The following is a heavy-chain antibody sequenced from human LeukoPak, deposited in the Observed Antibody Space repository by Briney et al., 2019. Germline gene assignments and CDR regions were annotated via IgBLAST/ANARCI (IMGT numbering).Heavy chain of an antibody. J-gene: IGHJ4*02. CDR2: FNHSGST. CDR1: GGSFSGYY. Sequence: SETLSLTCAVYGGSFSGYYWSWIRQPPGKGLEWIGEFNHSGSTNYNPSLKSRVTISVDTSKNQFSLKLSSVTAADTAVYYCARGARTAYYYDSSGYLGYWGQGTLVTVSS. D-gene: IGHD3-22*01. V-gene: IGHV4-34*01. CDR3: ARGARTAYYYDSSGYLGY.